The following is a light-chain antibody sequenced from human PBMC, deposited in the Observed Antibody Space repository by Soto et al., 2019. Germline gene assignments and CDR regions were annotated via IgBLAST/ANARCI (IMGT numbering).Light chain of an antibody. Sequence: QTALTQPPSASGTPGQRGTISCSGSSSNIGGRTVNWYQQLPGTAPKLLIYNNNQRPSGVPDRFSGSKSGTSASLAITGLQFEDEADYYCAAWDDSLTAHVFG. CDR3: AAWDDSLTAHV. CDR1: SSNIGGRT. J-gene: IGLJ1*01. V-gene: IGLV1-44*01. CDR2: NNN.